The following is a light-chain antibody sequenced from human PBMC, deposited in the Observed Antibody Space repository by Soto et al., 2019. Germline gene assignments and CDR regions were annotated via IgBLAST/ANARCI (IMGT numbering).Light chain of an antibody. Sequence: DIQMTQSPSTLSASVGDRVSITCRASQSISKSLAWYQQKTGKAPKLLIYDASSLESGVPSRFSGSGSGTVFTLTISSLQPDDFATYFCQQYNSYVWTFGQGTKVGVK. CDR1: QSISKS. CDR2: DAS. J-gene: IGKJ1*01. V-gene: IGKV1-5*01. CDR3: QQYNSYVWT.